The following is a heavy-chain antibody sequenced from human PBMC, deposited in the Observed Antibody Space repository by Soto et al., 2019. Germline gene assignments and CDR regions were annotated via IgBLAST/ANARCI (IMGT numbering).Heavy chain of an antibody. CDR1: GYTFTGNY. D-gene: IGHD2-21*02. Sequence: QVQLVQSGAEVKKPGASVKVSCKVSGYTFTGNYMHWMRQAPGQGPEWMGWINPRNGDTDYAQKFQGRVTITRDTSISTAYMELSRLTSDDTAIYFCVRGGGADVVTPTRIVFDYWGQGTLLTVSS. J-gene: IGHJ4*02. CDR2: INPRNGDT. V-gene: IGHV1-2*02. CDR3: VRGGGADVVTPTRIVFDY.